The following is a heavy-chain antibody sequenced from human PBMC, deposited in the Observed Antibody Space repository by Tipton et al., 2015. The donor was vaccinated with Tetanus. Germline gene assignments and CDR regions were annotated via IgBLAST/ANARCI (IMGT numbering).Heavy chain of an antibody. J-gene: IGHJ4*02. Sequence: QVQLVQSGAEVKKPGASVKVSCKAFAYAFASYDLNWVRQTAGQGLEWLGYMNPNTGHAGYAQKFQGRVTMTSNISITTAYMELRNLRSDDTDVYYCARGNRGSSWSFWGQGTLVTVSS. D-gene: IGHD6-13*01. CDR3: ARGNRGSSWSF. V-gene: IGHV1-8*01. CDR2: MNPNTGHA. CDR1: AYAFASYD.